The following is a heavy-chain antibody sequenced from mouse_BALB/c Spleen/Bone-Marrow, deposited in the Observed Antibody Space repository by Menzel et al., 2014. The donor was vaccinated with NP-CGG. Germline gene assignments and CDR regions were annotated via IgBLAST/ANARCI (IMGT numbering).Heavy chain of an antibody. CDR2: IDPAIFT. CDR3: ASYRCGWYFDV. CDR1: GFNIKDTY. V-gene: IGHV14-3*02. Sequence: VQLQQPGAELVKPGASVKLSCTASGFNIKDTYLHWVKQRPEQGLDWIGRIDPAIFTKYDPKFQGKATITADTSSNTAYLHLSGLTSEDTAVYYCASYRCGWYFDVWGAGTTVTVSS. D-gene: IGHD2-14*01. J-gene: IGHJ1*01.